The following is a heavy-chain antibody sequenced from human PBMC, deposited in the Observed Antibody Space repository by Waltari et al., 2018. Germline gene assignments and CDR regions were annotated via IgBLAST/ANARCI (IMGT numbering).Heavy chain of an antibody. CDR2: IFSNDEK. D-gene: IGHD4-17*01. J-gene: IGHJ5*02. Sequence: QVTLKESGPVLVTPTETLTLTCTVSGFSLSNARMGVSWIRQPPGKALEWLANIFSNDEKSYSTSLKSRLNIPKDPAKSQVVLTLTNMDPVDTATYDCARCTVTTLGNWFDPWGQGTLVTGSS. CDR1: GFSLSNARMG. V-gene: IGHV2-26*01. CDR3: ARCTVTTLGNWFDP.